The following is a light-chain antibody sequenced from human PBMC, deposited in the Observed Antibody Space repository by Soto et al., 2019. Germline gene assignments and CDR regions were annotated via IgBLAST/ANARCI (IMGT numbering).Light chain of an antibody. CDR3: QQRSNWPYT. V-gene: IGKV3-11*01. CDR1: QSVSSF. Sequence: EIVLTQSPGTLSLSPGERATLSCRASQSVSSFLAWYQQKLGQAPRLLIYDASNRATGIPARFSGSGSGTDFTLTISNLEPEDFAVYYCQQRSNWPYTFGQGTKLEIK. CDR2: DAS. J-gene: IGKJ2*01.